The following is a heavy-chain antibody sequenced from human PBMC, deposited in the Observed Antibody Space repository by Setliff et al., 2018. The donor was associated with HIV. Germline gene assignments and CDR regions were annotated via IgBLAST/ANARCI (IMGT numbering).Heavy chain of an antibody. CDR3: ARDGGSSTWGSGAFDV. J-gene: IGHJ3*01. CDR2: INHSGGT. CDR1: GGSFSGYY. V-gene: IGHV4-34*01. Sequence: PSETLSLTCAVYGGSFSGYYWSWIRQSPGKGLEWIGEINHSGGTNYSPSLKSRVTISVDTSKNQFSLKLSSVNAADTAVYYCARDGGSSTWGSGAFDVWGQGTVVTVSS. D-gene: IGHD7-27*01.